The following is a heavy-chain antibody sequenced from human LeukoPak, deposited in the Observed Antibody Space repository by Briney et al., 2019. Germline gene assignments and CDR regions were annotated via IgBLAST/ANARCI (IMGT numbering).Heavy chain of an antibody. CDR2: IYPGDSDT. J-gene: IGHJ4*02. V-gene: IGHV5-51*01. D-gene: IGHD5-24*01. CDR1: GYSFTSYW. CDR3: ARHRDGYRIPGDY. Sequence: GESLKIPCKGSGYSFTSYWIGWVRQMPGKGLEWMGIIYPGDSDTRYSPSFQGQVTISADKSISTAYLQWSSLKAPDTAMYYCARHRDGYRIPGDYWGQGTLVTVSS.